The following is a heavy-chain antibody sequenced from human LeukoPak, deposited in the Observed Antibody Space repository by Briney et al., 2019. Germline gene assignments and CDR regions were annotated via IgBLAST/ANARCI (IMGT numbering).Heavy chain of an antibody. CDR1: GGSISSYSHY. V-gene: IGHV4-39*07. Sequence: SETLSLTCTVSGGSISSYSHYWGWIRQSPGKGLEWIGSIYHSGSTYYNPSLKSRVTISVDTSKNQFSLKLSSVTAADTAVYYCARMVQSTDSSGFYLPEYFQHWGQGTLITVSS. CDR2: IYHSGST. J-gene: IGHJ1*01. CDR3: ARMVQSTDSSGFYLPEYFQH. D-gene: IGHD3-22*01.